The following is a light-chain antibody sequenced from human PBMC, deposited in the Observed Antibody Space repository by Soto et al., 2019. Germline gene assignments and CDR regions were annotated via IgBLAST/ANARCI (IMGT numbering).Light chain of an antibody. V-gene: IGLV2-14*01. J-gene: IGLJ1*01. CDR1: ESDVGGYNY. CDR2: DVS. Sequence: QSVLTRPASVSGAPGQSITISCTGTESDVGGYNYVSWYQQHPDKAPKVMIYDVSSLPSGVSNRFSGSKSGNTASLTISGLQAEDEADYYCSSYRSGSTHYVFGTGTKVTVL. CDR3: SSYRSGSTHYV.